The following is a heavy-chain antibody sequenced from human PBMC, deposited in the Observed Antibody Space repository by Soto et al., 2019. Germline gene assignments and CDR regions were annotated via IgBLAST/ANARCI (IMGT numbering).Heavy chain of an antibody. D-gene: IGHD6-19*01. Sequence: ASVKVSCKASGYTFTSYGISWVRQAPGQGLEWMGWISAYNGNTNYAQKLQGRVTMTTDTSTSTAYMELRSLRSDDTAVYYCASGEYSSGWYPTGGFDYWGQGTLVTVSS. CDR3: ASGEYSSGWYPTGGFDY. CDR2: ISAYNGNT. J-gene: IGHJ4*02. V-gene: IGHV1-18*01. CDR1: GYTFTSYG.